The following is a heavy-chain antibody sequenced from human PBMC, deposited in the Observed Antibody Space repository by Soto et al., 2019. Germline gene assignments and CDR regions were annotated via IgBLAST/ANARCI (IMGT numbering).Heavy chain of an antibody. CDR3: ARGWHQPGH. V-gene: IGHV3-23*01. J-gene: IGHJ4*02. CDR2: VSTHGGNT. Sequence: EVQLLESGGGLVQPGGSLRLSCAASGFTFTNYAITWVRQAPGKGLDWISSVSTHGGNTYYADSVKGRFTISRANSKNKQYLQMKSLRVDDTATYICARGWHQPGHWGQGALVTVS. D-gene: IGHD2-15*01. CDR1: GFTFTNYA.